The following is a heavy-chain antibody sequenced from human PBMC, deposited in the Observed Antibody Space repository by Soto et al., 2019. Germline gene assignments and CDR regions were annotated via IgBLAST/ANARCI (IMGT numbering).Heavy chain of an antibody. D-gene: IGHD6-6*01. CDR3: ARHADRGQLVTAFDY. CDR2: IFYSGST. J-gene: IGHJ4*02. V-gene: IGHV4-39*01. CDR1: GGSISSGTYY. Sequence: SETLSLTCTVSGGSISSGTYYWGWIRQPPGEGLEWIGSIFYSGSTYYNPSLKSRVTISVDTSKNQFSLKLSPVTAADTAVYYCARHADRGQLVTAFDYWGQGTLVTVPQ.